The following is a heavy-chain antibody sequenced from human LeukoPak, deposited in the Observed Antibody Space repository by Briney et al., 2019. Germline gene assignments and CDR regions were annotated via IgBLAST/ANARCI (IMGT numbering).Heavy chain of an antibody. D-gene: IGHD4-11*01. J-gene: IGHJ5*02. Sequence: SAKVSCKASGGTFSSYAISWVRQAPGQGLEWMGGIIPIFGTANYAQKFQGRATITTDESTSTAYMELSSLRSEDTAVYYCARDPPDNYQYNWFDPWGQGTLVTVSS. V-gene: IGHV1-69*05. CDR3: ARDPPDNYQYNWFDP. CDR2: IIPIFGTA. CDR1: GGTFSSYA.